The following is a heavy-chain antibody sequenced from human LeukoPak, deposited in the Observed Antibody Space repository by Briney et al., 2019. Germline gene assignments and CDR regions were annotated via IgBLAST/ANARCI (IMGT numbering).Heavy chain of an antibody. V-gene: IGHV4-59*01. CDR1: GGSISSYY. D-gene: IGHD1-26*01. CDR2: IYYSGST. J-gene: IGHJ4*02. CDR3: AKFGSYGDDDY. Sequence: SENLSLTCTVSGGSISSYYWSWIRQPPGKGLEWIGYIYYSGSTNYNPSLKSRVTISVDTSKNQFSLKLSSVTAADTAVYYCAKFGSYGDDDYWGQGTLVTVSS.